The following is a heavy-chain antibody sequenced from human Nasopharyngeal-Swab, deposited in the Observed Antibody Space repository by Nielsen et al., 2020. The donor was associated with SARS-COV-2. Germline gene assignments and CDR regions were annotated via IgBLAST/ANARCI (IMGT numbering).Heavy chain of an antibody. V-gene: IGHV4-39*01. Sequence: WIRRPPGKGLEWIGSIYYSGSTYYNPSLKSRVTISVDTSKNQFSLKLSSVTAADTAVYYCARHLSHDYGDPETYYYFDYWGQGTLVTVSS. CDR3: ARHLSHDYGDPETYYYFDY. J-gene: IGHJ4*02. CDR2: IYYSGST. D-gene: IGHD4-17*01.